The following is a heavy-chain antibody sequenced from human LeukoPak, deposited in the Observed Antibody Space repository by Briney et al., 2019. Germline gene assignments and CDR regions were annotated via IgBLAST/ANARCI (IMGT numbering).Heavy chain of an antibody. D-gene: IGHD5-12*01. J-gene: IGHJ4*02. CDR1: GFTFHDYA. CDR3: ARVAPGRPFDY. V-gene: IGHV3-20*04. CDR2: INWNGGST. Sequence: PGGSLRLSCAASGFTFHDYAIHWVRQAPGKGLEWVSGINWNGGSTGYADSVKGRFTISRDNAKNSLYLQMNSLRADDTAVYYCARVAPGRPFDYWGQGTLVTVSS.